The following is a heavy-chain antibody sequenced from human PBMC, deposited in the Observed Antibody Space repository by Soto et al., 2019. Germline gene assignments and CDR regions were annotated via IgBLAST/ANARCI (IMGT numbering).Heavy chain of an antibody. V-gene: IGHV4-34*01. Sequence: SETLSLTCAVYGGSVSGYYLSWIRQPPGKGLEWIGEINHSGNTYYHPSLTGRVTISVDTSNNQFYLNVNSVTAADTAVYYCVRGRSGPRVSDWGLGTLVTVS. J-gene: IGHJ4*02. CDR1: GGSVSGYY. CDR3: VRGRSGPRVSD. CDR2: INHSGNT. D-gene: IGHD3-10*01.